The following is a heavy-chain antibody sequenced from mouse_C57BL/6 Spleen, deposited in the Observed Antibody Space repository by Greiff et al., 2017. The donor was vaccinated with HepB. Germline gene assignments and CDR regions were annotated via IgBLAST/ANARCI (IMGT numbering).Heavy chain of an antibody. J-gene: IGHJ2*01. Sequence: EVQLQESGPGLVKPSQSLSLTCSVTGYSITSGYYWNWIRQFPGNKLEWMGYISYDGSNNYNPSLKNRISITRDTSKNQFFLKLNSVTTEDTATYYWARPSTMAHYFDYWGQGTTLTVSS. CDR3: ARPSTMAHYFDY. D-gene: IGHD2-1*01. V-gene: IGHV3-6*01. CDR1: GYSITSGYY. CDR2: ISYDGSN.